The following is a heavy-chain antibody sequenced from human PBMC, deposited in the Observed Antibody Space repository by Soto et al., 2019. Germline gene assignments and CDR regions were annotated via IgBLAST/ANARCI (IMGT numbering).Heavy chain of an antibody. D-gene: IGHD3-10*01. CDR2: ISSSSSYT. CDR3: ARDRWHDYFTMVRGDTLGPDY. J-gene: IGHJ4*02. Sequence: QVQLVESGGGLVKPGGSLRLSCAASGFTFSDYYMSWIRQAPGKGLEWVSYISSSSSYTNYADSVKGRFTISRDNAKNSLYLQMNSLRAEDTAVYYSARDRWHDYFTMVRGDTLGPDYWGQGTLVTVSS. V-gene: IGHV3-11*06. CDR1: GFTFSDYY.